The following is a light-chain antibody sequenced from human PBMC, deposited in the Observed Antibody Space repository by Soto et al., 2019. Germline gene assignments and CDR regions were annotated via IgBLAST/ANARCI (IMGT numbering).Light chain of an antibody. CDR1: SSDVGNYDY. Sequence: QSALTQPASVSGSPGQSITISCTGTSSDVGNYDYVSWYQQYPGKAPKLMIYAVSRRPSGVSNRFSGSKSGNTASLTISGLQAEDVADYYCTSYTPSSTYVFGTGTKVTVL. CDR2: AVS. V-gene: IGLV2-14*03. CDR3: TSYTPSSTYV. J-gene: IGLJ1*01.